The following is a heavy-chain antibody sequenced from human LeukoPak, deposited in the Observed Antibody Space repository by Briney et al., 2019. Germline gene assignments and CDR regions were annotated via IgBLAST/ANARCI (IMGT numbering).Heavy chain of an antibody. Sequence: SETLSLTCTVSGGSISSTSYYWGWIRQPPGKGLESIAVIHYSGIAYYNPSLRSRVTISIDTSKNQFSLKLRSVTAADTAVYYCASAYCDTGICYTGSFDRWGQGTLVTVSS. CDR3: ASAYCDTGICYTGSFDR. J-gene: IGHJ5*02. CDR2: IHYSGIA. CDR1: GGSISSTSYY. D-gene: IGHD2-21*01. V-gene: IGHV4-39*01.